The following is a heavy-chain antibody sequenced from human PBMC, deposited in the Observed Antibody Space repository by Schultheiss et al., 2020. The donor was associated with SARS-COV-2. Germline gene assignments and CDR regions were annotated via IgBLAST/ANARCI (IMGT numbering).Heavy chain of an antibody. Sequence: ASVKASCKASGYTFTGYYMHWVRQAPGQGLEWMGWINPNSGGTNYAQKFQGRVTMTRDTSISTAYMELSRLRSDDTAVYYCARDREDTAMVEPDYWGQGTLVTVSS. CDR3: ARDREDTAMVEPDY. D-gene: IGHD5-18*01. CDR1: GYTFTGYY. V-gene: IGHV1-2*02. J-gene: IGHJ4*02. CDR2: INPNSGGT.